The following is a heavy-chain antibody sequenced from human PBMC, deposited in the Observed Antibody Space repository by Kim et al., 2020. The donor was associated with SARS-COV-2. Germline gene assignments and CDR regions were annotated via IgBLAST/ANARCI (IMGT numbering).Heavy chain of an antibody. Sequence: GGSLRLSCAASGFTFSSYAMSWVRQAPGKGLEWVSTISGSGGSTYYADSVKGRFTISRDNSKNTLYLQMNSLRAEDTAVYYCATKRGYDFWSDDYYYGMDVWGQGTTVTVYS. J-gene: IGHJ6*02. D-gene: IGHD3-3*01. V-gene: IGHV3-23*01. CDR1: GFTFSSYA. CDR3: ATKRGYDFWSDDYYYGMDV. CDR2: ISGSGGST.